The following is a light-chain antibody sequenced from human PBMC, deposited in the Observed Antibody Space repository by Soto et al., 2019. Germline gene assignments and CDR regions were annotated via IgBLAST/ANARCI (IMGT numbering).Light chain of an antibody. CDR2: DTS. CDR3: QQYNNWPRT. V-gene: IGKV3-15*01. CDR1: QSVSIH. J-gene: IGKJ1*01. Sequence: ETVMTQSPGTLSVSLGERATLSCRASQSVSIHLAWYQQKPGQAPRLLIYDTSTRATGIPARFSGSGSGTEFTLTISSLQSEDFAVYYCQQYNNWPRTFGQGTKVDSK.